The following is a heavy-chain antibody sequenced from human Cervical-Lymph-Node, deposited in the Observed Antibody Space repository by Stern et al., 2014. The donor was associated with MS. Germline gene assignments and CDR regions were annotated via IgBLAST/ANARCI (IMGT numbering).Heavy chain of an antibody. D-gene: IGHD1-14*01. CDR1: GVSLRTSGEG. V-gene: IGHV2-5*02. J-gene: IGHJ5*01. CDR2: IFWDDDK. Sequence: QVTLRESGPTLVKPTQTLTLTCTFSGVSLRTSGEGVGWLRQPPGKALEWLALIFWDDDKRYSPSLRSGLTITKDTSKNQVVLRMTNIDPVDTATYYCAHRHPSLRTNWFDSWGQGTLVTVSS. CDR3: AHRHPSLRTNWFDS.